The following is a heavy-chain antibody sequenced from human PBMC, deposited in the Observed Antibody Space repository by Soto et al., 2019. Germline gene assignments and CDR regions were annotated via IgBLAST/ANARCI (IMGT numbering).Heavy chain of an antibody. CDR1: GFTFSSYA. D-gene: IGHD3-16*01. J-gene: IGHJ2*01. Sequence: QVQLVESGGGVVQPGRPLRLSCAASGFTFSSYAMHWVRQAPGKGLEWVAVISYDGSNKYYADSVKGRFTISRDNSKNPLYLQMNSLRAEDTAVYYCARDAFVIGYFDLWGRGTLVTVSS. CDR2: ISYDGSNK. CDR3: ARDAFVIGYFDL. V-gene: IGHV3-30-3*01.